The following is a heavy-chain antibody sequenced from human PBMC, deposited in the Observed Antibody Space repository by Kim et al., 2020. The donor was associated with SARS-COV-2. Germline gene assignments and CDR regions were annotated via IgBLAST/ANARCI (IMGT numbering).Heavy chain of an antibody. J-gene: IGHJ5*02. CDR1: GYTFTSYY. Sequence: ASVKVSCKASGYTFTSYYMHWVRQAPGQGLEWMGIINPSGGSTSYAQKFQGRVTMTRDTSTSTVYMELSSLGSEGTAEYYCAGSYYPKGFDPWGQGTLVTVSS. V-gene: IGHV1-46*01. CDR3: AGSYYPKGFDP. D-gene: IGHD3-10*01. CDR2: INPSGGST.